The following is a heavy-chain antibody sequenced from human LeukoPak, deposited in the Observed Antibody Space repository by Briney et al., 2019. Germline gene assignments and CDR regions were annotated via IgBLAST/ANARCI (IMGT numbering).Heavy chain of an antibody. CDR2: ITNDASST. Sequence: GGSLRLSCAASGFTFSSYWMHWVRQAPGKGLVWVSRITNDASSTSHADSVKGRFTISRDNARNTLYLQMNSLRAEDTAVYYCAKDTVKVSTIRRVPHYMDVWGKGTTVTISS. CDR1: GFTFSSYW. V-gene: IGHV3-74*01. D-gene: IGHD5/OR15-5a*01. J-gene: IGHJ6*03. CDR3: AKDTVKVSTIRRVPHYMDV.